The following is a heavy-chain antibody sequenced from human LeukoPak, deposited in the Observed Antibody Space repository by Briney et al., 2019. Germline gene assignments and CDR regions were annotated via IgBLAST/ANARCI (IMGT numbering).Heavy chain of an antibody. CDR3: ARGSSSWYGQGVYYFDY. J-gene: IGHJ4*02. Sequence: ASVKVSCKASGYTFTSYGISWVRQAPGQGLEWMGWISAYNGNTNYAQKLQGRVTMTTDTSTSTAYMELRSLRSDDTAVYYCARGSSSWYGQGVYYFDYWGQGTLVTVSS. CDR1: GYTFTSYG. V-gene: IGHV1-18*01. D-gene: IGHD6-13*01. CDR2: ISAYNGNT.